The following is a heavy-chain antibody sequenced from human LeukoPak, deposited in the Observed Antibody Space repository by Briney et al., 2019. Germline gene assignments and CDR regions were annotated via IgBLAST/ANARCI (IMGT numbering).Heavy chain of an antibody. J-gene: IGHJ4*02. CDR2: INHSGST. V-gene: IGHV4-34*01. Sequence: SETLSLTCAVYGGSFSGYYWSWIRQPPGKGLEWIGEINHSGSTNYNPSLKSRVTISLDTSKNQFSLRLSSVTAADTAVYYCAREGIVRTYDQWGQGTLVSVSS. CDR1: GGSFSGYY. CDR3: AREGIVRTYDQ. D-gene: IGHD2/OR15-2a*01.